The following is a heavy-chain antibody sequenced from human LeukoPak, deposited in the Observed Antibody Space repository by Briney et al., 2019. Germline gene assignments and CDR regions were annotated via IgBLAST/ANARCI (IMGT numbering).Heavy chain of an antibody. V-gene: IGHV1-2*02. CDR3: ASLGATTIYYYGMDV. CDR2: INPNSGGT. D-gene: IGHD1-26*01. Sequence: GASVKVSCKASGYTFTDYYMHWVRQAPGQGLEWMGWINPNSGGTNYAQKSQGRVTMTRDTSISTAYMELSRLRSDDTAVYYCASLGATTIYYYGMDVWGQGTTVTVSS. CDR1: GYTFTDYY. J-gene: IGHJ6*02.